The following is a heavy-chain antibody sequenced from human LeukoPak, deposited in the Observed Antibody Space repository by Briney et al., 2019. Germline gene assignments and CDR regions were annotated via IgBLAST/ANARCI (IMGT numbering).Heavy chain of an antibody. CDR2: IRQDGGEI. V-gene: IGHV3-7*01. CDR3: ARGSDIVVVPAALAYYYYGMDV. D-gene: IGHD2-2*01. CDR1: GFMFNAYW. J-gene: IGHJ6*02. Sequence: GGSLRLSCTGSGFMFNAYWMTWVRKAPGMGLEWVGNIRQDGGEIFYVDSVRGRFTISRDNAKNSLYLHLNSLRAEDTAVYYCARGSDIVVVPAALAYYYYGMDVWGQGTTVTVSS.